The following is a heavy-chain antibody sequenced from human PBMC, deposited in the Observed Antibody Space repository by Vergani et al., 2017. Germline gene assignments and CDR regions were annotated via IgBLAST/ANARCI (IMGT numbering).Heavy chain of an antibody. D-gene: IGHD2-2*01. CDR1: GGTFSSSA. J-gene: IGHJ5*02. V-gene: IGHV1-69*13. CDR3: ARDGGIGVVPARFDL. Sequence: VQLVQSGAEVKKPGSSVKVSCKASGGTFSSSAISWVRQAPGQWLEWMGRIIPIFGTANYAQTFQGRVTITADESTSTAYMELSSLRSEDTSVYYCARDGGIGVVPARFDLWGQGTLVTVSS. CDR2: IIPIFGTA.